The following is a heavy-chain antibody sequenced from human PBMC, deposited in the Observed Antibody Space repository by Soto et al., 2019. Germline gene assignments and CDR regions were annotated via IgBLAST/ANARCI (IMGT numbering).Heavy chain of an antibody. CDR3: ARDRDTYGHGSFDY. D-gene: IGHD5-18*01. V-gene: IGHV3-11*05. Sequence: PGGSLRLSCAASGFIFGDFYMTWIRQAPGKGLEWISEISGTTNYRNYADSVKGRFTVSRENAKNTLYLEMNSLRAEDTAVYFCARDRDTYGHGSFDYWGQGALVTVSS. J-gene: IGHJ4*02. CDR2: ISGTTNYR. CDR1: GFIFGDFY.